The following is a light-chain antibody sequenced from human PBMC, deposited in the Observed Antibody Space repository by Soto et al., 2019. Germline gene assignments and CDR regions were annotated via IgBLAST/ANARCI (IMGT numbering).Light chain of an antibody. V-gene: IGKV3-20*01. CDR1: QSVSSSY. CDR2: DAS. Sequence: DIVVTQSPGTLSLSPGESATLSCRASQSVSSSYLAWYQQKPGQAPRLLIYDASGRATGIPDRFSGSGSGTDFTLTISRLEPEDSAVYYCQQYGGSPSITFGQGTLLEIK. J-gene: IGKJ5*01. CDR3: QQYGGSPSIT.